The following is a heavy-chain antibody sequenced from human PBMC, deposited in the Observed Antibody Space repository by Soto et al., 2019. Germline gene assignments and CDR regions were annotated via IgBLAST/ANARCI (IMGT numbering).Heavy chain of an antibody. CDR3: ARVESSNTPPEYFQH. V-gene: IGHV1-18*01. J-gene: IGHJ1*01. Sequence: ASVKVSCKASGYTFTSYGISWGRQAPGQGLEWMGWISAYNGNTNYAQKLQGRVTMTTDTSTSTAYMELRSLRSDDTAVYYCARVESSNTPPEYFQHWGQGTLVTVS. CDR1: GYTFTSYG. CDR2: ISAYNGNT. D-gene: IGHD6-13*01.